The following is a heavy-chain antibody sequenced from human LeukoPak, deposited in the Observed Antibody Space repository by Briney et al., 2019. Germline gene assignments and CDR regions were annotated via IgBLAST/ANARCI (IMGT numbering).Heavy chain of an antibody. CDR2: IIPILGIA. D-gene: IGHD3-9*01. Sequence: ASVKVSCKASAGTFSSYAISWARQAPGQGLEWMGRIIPILGIANYAQKFQGRVTITADKSTSTAYMELSSLRSEDTAVYYCAIDPRYYDILTGYYFVYWGQGTLVTVSS. CDR1: AGTFSSYA. V-gene: IGHV1-69*04. J-gene: IGHJ4*02. CDR3: AIDPRYYDILTGYYFVY.